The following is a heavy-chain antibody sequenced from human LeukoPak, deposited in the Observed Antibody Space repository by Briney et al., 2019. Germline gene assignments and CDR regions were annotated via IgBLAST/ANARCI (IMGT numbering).Heavy chain of an antibody. CDR3: ARDHHRRLYDSQARDTFDF. J-gene: IGHJ3*01. CDR1: GFTFSSYS. V-gene: IGHV3-48*01. Sequence: SGGSLRLSCAASGFTFSSYSMNWVRQAPGKGLEWVSYISSSSTTIYYADSVKGRFTISRDNAMNSLYLQMNSLRAEDTAVYYCARDHHRRLYDSQARDTFDFWGQGTMVTVSS. CDR2: ISSSSTTI. D-gene: IGHD3-22*01.